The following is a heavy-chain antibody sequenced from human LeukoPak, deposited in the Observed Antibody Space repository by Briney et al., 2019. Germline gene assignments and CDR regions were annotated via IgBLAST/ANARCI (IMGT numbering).Heavy chain of an antibody. CDR2: TRYDGSNK. J-gene: IGHJ6*03. CDR3: AKRSVGCSSTSCYRAKPYYYYYMDV. CDR1: GFTFSSYG. Sequence: QPGGSLRLSCAASGFTFSSYGMHWVRQAPGKGLEWVAFTRYDGSNKYYADSVKGRFTISRDNSKNTLYLQMNSLRAEDTAVYYCAKRSVGCSSTSCYRAKPYYYYYMDVWGKGTTVTVSS. D-gene: IGHD2-2*02. V-gene: IGHV3-30*02.